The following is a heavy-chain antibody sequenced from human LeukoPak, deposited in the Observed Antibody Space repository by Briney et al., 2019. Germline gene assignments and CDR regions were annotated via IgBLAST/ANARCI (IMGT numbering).Heavy chain of an antibody. J-gene: IGHJ3*02. CDR1: GFTFSSYS. D-gene: IGHD7-27*01. V-gene: IGHV3-21*01. Sequence: GGSLRLSCAASGFTFSSYSMNWVRQAPGKGLEWVSSISSSSSYIYYADSVKGRFTISRDNAKNSLYLQMNSLRAEDTAVYYCARDWANWEPGDAFDIWSQGTMVTVSS. CDR3: ARDWANWEPGDAFDI. CDR2: ISSSSSYI.